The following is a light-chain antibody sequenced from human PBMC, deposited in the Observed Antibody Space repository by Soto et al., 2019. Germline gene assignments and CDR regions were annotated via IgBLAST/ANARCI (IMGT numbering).Light chain of an antibody. J-gene: IGKJ2*01. CDR2: HAS. Sequence: DIQMTQSPSSLSAAVGDRVTITCRASQDIGRRLALYQQKPGTAPKVLIYHASNLQSGVPSRFSGSGSGTELTLSISSLQPADFATYYCQQYNSSFGQGTKLDI. V-gene: IGKV1D-16*01. CDR1: QDIGRR. CDR3: QQYNSS.